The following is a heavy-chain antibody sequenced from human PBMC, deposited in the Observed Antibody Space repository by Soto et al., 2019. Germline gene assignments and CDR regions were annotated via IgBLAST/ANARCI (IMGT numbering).Heavy chain of an antibody. CDR1: GYSFTSYW. Sequence: GESLKISCKGSGYSFTSYWIGWVRQMPEKGLEWMGIIYPGDSDTRYSPSFQGQVTISADKSISTAYLQWSSLKASDTAMYYCARPYYDSSGYYGSYYFDYWGQGTLVTVSS. V-gene: IGHV5-51*01. CDR2: IYPGDSDT. J-gene: IGHJ4*02. CDR3: ARPYYDSSGYYGSYYFDY. D-gene: IGHD3-22*01.